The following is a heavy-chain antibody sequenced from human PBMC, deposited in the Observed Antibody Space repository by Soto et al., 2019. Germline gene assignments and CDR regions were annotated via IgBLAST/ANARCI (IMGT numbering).Heavy chain of an antibody. D-gene: IGHD1-26*01. V-gene: IGHV4-34*01. Sequence: PSETLSLICAVYGGSFSGYYWSWIRQPPGKGLEWIGEINHSGSTNYNPSLKSRVTISVDTSKNQFSLKLSSVTAADTAVYYCAIVGRGSYYRRDYYYGMDVWGQGTTVTVSS. J-gene: IGHJ6*02. CDR2: INHSGST. CDR3: AIVGRGSYYRRDYYYGMDV. CDR1: GGSFSGYY.